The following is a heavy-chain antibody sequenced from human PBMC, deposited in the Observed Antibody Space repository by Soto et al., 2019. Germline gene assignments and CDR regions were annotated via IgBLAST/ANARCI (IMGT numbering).Heavy chain of an antibody. V-gene: IGHV4-59*01. CDR2: ISYSGST. CDR3: ATGRVYYGSEY. Sequence: PSETLSLTCTVSGYSNSSYYWSWIRQPPGKGLEWIGYISYSGSTYYNPSLKSRVTISVDTSKNQFSLKLSSVTTADTAVYYCATGRVYYGSEYWGQGTLVTVSS. D-gene: IGHD3-10*01. CDR1: GYSNSSYY. J-gene: IGHJ4*02.